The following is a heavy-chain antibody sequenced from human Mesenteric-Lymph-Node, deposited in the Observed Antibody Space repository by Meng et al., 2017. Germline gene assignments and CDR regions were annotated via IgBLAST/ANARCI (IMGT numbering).Heavy chain of an antibody. V-gene: IGHV1-46*01. J-gene: IGHJ4*02. CDR3: ARASGTYGYFDY. CDR2: INPSGGAT. CDR1: GYTFRFYY. Sequence: ASVKVSCKASGYTFRFYYMHWVRQAPGQGLEWMGIINPSGGATTYAQNFQGRVTMTNDTFTDTVYMEVSSLGSEDTAVYYCARASGTYGYFDYWGQGALVTVSS. D-gene: IGHD1-26*01.